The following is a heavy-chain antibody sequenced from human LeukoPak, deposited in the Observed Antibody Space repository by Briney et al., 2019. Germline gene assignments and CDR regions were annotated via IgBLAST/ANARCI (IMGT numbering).Heavy chain of an antibody. CDR3: ARQNSQDSEYYYMDV. Sequence: GESLKISCKGSGYSFTTYWIGWVRQMPGKGLEWMGIIYPSDSDTRYSPSFEGQVTISADKSISTTYLQWSSLKASDAAMYYCARQNSQDSEYYYMDVWGKGTTVTVSS. V-gene: IGHV5-51*01. D-gene: IGHD1/OR15-1a*01. J-gene: IGHJ6*03. CDR1: GYSFTTYW. CDR2: IYPSDSDT.